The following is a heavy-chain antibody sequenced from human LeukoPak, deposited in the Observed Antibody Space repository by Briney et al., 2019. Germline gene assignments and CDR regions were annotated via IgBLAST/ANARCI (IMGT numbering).Heavy chain of an antibody. V-gene: IGHV4-4*07. Sequence: SETLSLTCTVSGGSISSYYWSWIPQPAGKGLEWIGRIYTSGSTNYNPSLKSRVTMSVDTSKNQFSLKLSSVNAADTAVYYCAREQVRYYYDSSGYIDYWGQGTLVTVSS. CDR1: GGSISSYY. D-gene: IGHD3-22*01. CDR2: IYTSGST. J-gene: IGHJ4*02. CDR3: AREQVRYYYDSSGYIDY.